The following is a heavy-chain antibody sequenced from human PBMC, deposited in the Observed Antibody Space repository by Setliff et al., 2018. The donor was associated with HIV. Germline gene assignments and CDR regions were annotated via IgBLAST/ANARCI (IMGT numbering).Heavy chain of an antibody. CDR1: GGPSSGY. J-gene: IGHJ4*02. V-gene: IGHV4-34*01. CDR3: VASSSWSCRLNY. Sequence: PSETLSLTCAVYGGPSSGYWSWVRQSPGKGLEWIGEISHSGSTNYNLSLKSRAAISADTSKQQFSLKLTSVTAADTGIYYCVASSSWSCRLNYWGQGTQVTVSS. CDR2: ISHSGST. D-gene: IGHD6-13*01.